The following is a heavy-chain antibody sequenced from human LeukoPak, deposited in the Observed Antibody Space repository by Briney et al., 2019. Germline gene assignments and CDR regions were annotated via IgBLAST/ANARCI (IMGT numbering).Heavy chain of an antibody. CDR3: ARNQGYYYDSSGIPPHAFDI. J-gene: IGHJ3*02. V-gene: IGHV4-39*07. Sequence: SETLSLTCTVSGGSISSSSYYWGWIRQPPRKGLEWIGSIYYSGGTYYNPSLKSRVTISVDTSKNQFSLKLSSVTAADTAVYYCARNQGYYYDSSGIPPHAFDIWGQGTMVTVSS. CDR2: IYYSGGT. D-gene: IGHD3-22*01. CDR1: GGSISSSSYY.